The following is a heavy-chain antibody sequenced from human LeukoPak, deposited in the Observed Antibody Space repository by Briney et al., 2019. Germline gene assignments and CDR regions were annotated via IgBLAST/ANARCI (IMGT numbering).Heavy chain of an antibody. D-gene: IGHD6-19*01. J-gene: IGHJ6*03. Sequence: GGSLRLSCTASGFTPHYWLNWVRQSPGKGLEWVANIDRDGRVQHYVDSVEGRFTISRDSAKNSLALQMHSLRAEDTAVYYCTGRSDKALSGEYYYYMDVWGTGTTVTVSS. CDR1: GFTPHYW. CDR2: IDRDGRVQ. V-gene: IGHV3-7*01. CDR3: TGRSDKALSGEYYYYMDV.